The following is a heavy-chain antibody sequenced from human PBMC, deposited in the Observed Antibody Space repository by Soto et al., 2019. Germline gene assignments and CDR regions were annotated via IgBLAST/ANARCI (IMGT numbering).Heavy chain of an antibody. D-gene: IGHD2-15*01. V-gene: IGHV4-4*02. CDR3: ARGGAAATMRAFEI. CDR2: IYHSGST. Sequence: PSETLSLTCAFSSGSISSSNWWIWVRQPPGKGLEWIVEIYHSGSTNYNPALKSRVTITVDKSKNQFSLKLSSVTAADTAVYYCARGGAAATMRAFEIWGQRTMVTVSS. J-gene: IGHJ3*02. CDR1: SGSISSSNW.